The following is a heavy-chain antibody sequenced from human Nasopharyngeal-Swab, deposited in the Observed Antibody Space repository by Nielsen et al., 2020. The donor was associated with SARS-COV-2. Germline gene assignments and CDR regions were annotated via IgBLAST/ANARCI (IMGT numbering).Heavy chain of an antibody. CDR3: ARHPDWGDALSI. Sequence: GESLKISCKASGYDFTKYWIGWVRQMPGKGLEWMGIIYPGDFDVRYSPSFQGQVTISADRSISTAYLQWSSLKASDTAMYYCARHPDWGDALSIWGQGTMVTVSS. CDR2: IYPGDFDV. J-gene: IGHJ3*02. V-gene: IGHV5-51*01. CDR1: GYDFTKYW. D-gene: IGHD7-27*01.